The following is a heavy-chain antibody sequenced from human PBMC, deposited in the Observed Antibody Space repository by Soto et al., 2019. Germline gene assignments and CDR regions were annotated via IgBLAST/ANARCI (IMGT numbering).Heavy chain of an antibody. J-gene: IGHJ4*03. V-gene: IGHV1-46*03. D-gene: IGHD3-10*01. Sequence: QAQLVQSGGEVKKPGASVRVSCKASGYTFTNYYIHWVRQAPGQGLEWMGVINPTGGRASYAPKFQGRVTLTRDTSTSTAYMELSSLRSDDTAVYFCSRLTTMVREINDDPFDFWGQGTLVTVSS. CDR3: SRLTTMVREINDDPFDF. CDR1: GYTFTNYY. CDR2: INPTGGRA.